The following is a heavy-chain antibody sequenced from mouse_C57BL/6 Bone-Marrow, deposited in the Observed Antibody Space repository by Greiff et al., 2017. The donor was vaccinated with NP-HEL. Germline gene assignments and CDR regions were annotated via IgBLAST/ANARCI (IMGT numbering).Heavy chain of an antibody. Sequence: EVQLQQSGAELVRPGASVKLSCTASGFNIKDYYMHWVKQRPEQGLEWIGRIDPEDGDTEYAPKFQGKATMTADTSSNTAYLQLSSLTSEDTSVYYCTSYYYGSSYPDYWGQGTTLTVSS. D-gene: IGHD1-1*01. CDR3: TSYYYGSSYPDY. J-gene: IGHJ2*01. CDR2: IDPEDGDT. V-gene: IGHV14-1*01. CDR1: GFNIKDYY.